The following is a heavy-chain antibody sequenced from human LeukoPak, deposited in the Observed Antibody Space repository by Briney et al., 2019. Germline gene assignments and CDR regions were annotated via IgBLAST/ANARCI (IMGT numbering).Heavy chain of an antibody. CDR1: GYTFTSYY. D-gene: IGHD2-2*01. CDR3: ARDRGYCSSTSCYSYYYYGMDV. CDR2: INPSGGST. V-gene: IGHV1-46*01. Sequence: GASVKVSCKASGYTFTSYYMHWVRQAPGQGLEWMGIINPSGGSTSYAQKFRGRVTMTRDTSTSTVYMELSSLRSEDTAVYYCARDRGYCSSTSCYSYYYYGMDVWGKGTTVTVSS. J-gene: IGHJ6*04.